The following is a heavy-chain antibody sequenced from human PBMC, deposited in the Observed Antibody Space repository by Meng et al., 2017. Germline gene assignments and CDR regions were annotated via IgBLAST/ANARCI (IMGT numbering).Heavy chain of an antibody. CDR3: AKHAQWLVLWDFDY. CDR2: ISGSGGST. J-gene: IGHJ4*02. D-gene: IGHD6-19*01. V-gene: IGHV3-23*01. CDR1: GFTFSSYG. Sequence: GESLETSCAASGFTFSSYGMHLVRPAPGKGLGWVSAISGSGGSTYYADSVKGRFPLSRYNYKNTLHLQMNSLRAEDTAVYYCAKHAQWLVLWDFDYWGQGTLVTVSS.